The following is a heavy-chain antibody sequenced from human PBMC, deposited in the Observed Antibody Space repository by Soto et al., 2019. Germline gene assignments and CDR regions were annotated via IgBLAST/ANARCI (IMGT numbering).Heavy chain of an antibody. J-gene: IGHJ5*02. CDR2: ISYDGSKI. V-gene: IGHV3-33*01. Sequence: HLQESGGGLVQPGESLRLSCAGSGFTFRVYDMYWVRQSPGRGLEWVAMISYDGSKIHYADSVKGRFAISRDNAENRLDLQMSDLRAEDTALYHCVRDILRIPYGSGRFDPWGLGTLVTVSS. CDR1: GFTFRVYD. D-gene: IGHD3-10*01. CDR3: VRDILRIPYGSGRFDP.